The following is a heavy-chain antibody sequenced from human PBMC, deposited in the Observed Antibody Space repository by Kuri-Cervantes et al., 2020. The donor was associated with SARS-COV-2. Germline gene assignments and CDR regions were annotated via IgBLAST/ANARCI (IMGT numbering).Heavy chain of an antibody. J-gene: IGHJ4*02. CDR3: ARGTGSYYDFWSGYNFDY. V-gene: IGHV4-39*07. D-gene: IGHD3-3*01. CDR2: IYYSGST. CDR1: GGSISSSSYY. Sequence: ESLKISCTVSGGSISSSSYYWGWIRQPPGKGLEWIGSIYYSGSTYYNPSLKSRVTISVDTSKNQFSLKLSSVTAADTAVYYCARGTGSYYDFWSGYNFDYWGQGTLVTVSS.